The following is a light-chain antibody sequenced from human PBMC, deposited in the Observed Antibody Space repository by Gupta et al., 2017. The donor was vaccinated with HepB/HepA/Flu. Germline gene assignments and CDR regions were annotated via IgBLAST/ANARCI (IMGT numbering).Light chain of an antibody. J-gene: IGKJ1*01. CDR1: RSVLYSSNNKDY. CDR3: QQYYGPLPT. V-gene: IGKV4-1*01. Sequence: DIVMTQSPDSLAVSLGERANINCKSSRSVLYSSNNKDYLAWYQHKPGQPPKLLIYWASTRESGVPDRFSGSGSGTDFTLTISSLQAEDVAVYYCQQYYGPLPTFGQGTKVEIK. CDR2: WAS.